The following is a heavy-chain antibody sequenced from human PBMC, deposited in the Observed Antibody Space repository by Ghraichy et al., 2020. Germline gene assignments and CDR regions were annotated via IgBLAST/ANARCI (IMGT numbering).Heavy chain of an antibody. Sequence: GGSLRLSCAASGFTFSNYAMSWVRQAPGKGLEWVSAISGSGGSTYYADSVKGRFTISRDNSKNTLFLQMNSLRAEDTAVYYCAKRFGSSSWYAPFDYWGQGTLVTVSS. V-gene: IGHV3-23*01. CDR3: AKRFGSSSWYAPFDY. J-gene: IGHJ4*02. CDR1: GFTFSNYA. CDR2: ISGSGGST. D-gene: IGHD2-2*01.